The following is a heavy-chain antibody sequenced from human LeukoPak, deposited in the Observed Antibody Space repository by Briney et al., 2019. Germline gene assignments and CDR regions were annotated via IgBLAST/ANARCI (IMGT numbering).Heavy chain of an antibody. CDR1: GYTFTAYY. CDR3: ARGGGYTYGYLGY. Sequence: ASVKVSCKASGYTFTAYYIYWVRQASGQGLEWMGWISPNSGVTNYAQKFPGRVTMTRDTSINTAYTELSSLTSDDTAVYYCARGGGYTYGYLGYWGQGTLVT. D-gene: IGHD5-18*01. CDR2: ISPNSGVT. J-gene: IGHJ4*02. V-gene: IGHV1-2*02.